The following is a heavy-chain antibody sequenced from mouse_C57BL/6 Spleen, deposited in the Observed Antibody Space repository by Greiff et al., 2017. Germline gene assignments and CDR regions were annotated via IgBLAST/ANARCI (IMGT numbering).Heavy chain of an antibody. J-gene: IGHJ2*01. Sequence: EVQRVESGGDLVKPGGSLKLSCAASGFTFSSYGMSWVRPTPDKRLEWVAPIRSGGRYTFYPHSVKGGFSSSRDNAKKTLYLQMRSLKSEDTAMYYGARHEYYGSSYSYDLEDWGQGSTLTGAS. CDR1: GFTFSSYG. V-gene: IGHV5-6*01. D-gene: IGHD1-1*01. CDR2: IRSGGRYT. CDR3: ARHEYYGSSYSYDLED.